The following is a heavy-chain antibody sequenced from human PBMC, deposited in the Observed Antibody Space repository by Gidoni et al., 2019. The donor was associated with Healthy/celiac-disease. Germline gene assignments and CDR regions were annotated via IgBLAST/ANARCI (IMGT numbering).Heavy chain of an antibody. Sequence: QVQLVQSGAEVTKPGASVKVSCTASGYTFTGYYMHWVRQAPGQGLEWMGWINPNSGGTNYAQKFQGRVTMTRDTSISTAYMELSRLRSDDTAVYYCARAWPRFIAAAGTNFDYWGQGTLVTVSS. V-gene: IGHV1-2*02. CDR1: GYTFTGYY. CDR2: INPNSGGT. CDR3: ARAWPRFIAAAGTNFDY. D-gene: IGHD6-13*01. J-gene: IGHJ4*02.